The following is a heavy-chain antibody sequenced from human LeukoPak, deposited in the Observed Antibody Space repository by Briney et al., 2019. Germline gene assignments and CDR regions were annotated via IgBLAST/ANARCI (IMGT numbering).Heavy chain of an antibody. CDR3: ASDISNKGFDY. CDR2: ISNIGSTT. Sequence: PVGSLRLSCAASGLTLSNYYMSWIRQAPGEGLEWVSYISNIGSTTHHADSVKGRFTISRDNAKNSLYLQMNSLRAEDTAVYYCASDISNKGFDYWGQGTLVTVSS. V-gene: IGHV3-11*04. D-gene: IGHD3-3*02. CDR1: GLTLSNYY. J-gene: IGHJ4*02.